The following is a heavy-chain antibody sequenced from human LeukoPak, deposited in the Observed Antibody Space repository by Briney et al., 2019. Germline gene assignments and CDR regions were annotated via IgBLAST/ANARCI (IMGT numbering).Heavy chain of an antibody. Sequence: GESLKISCKGSGYSFIQYWIGWVRQMPGKGLEWMGIIYPGDSDTRYSPSFQGQVTISADNSINTAYLQWSSLKASDTAIYYCARYTRYCSTNSCYWADYWGQGTQVTVSS. V-gene: IGHV5-51*01. CDR1: GYSFIQYW. CDR2: IYPGDSDT. J-gene: IGHJ4*02. D-gene: IGHD2-2*01. CDR3: ARYTRYCSTNSCYWADY.